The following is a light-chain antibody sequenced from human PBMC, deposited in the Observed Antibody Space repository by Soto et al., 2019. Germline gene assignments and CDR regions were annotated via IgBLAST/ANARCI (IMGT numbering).Light chain of an antibody. CDR3: SSYAGSNNLV. Sequence: QSVLTQPPSASGSPGQSVTISCTGTSSDIGGYDYVSWYQQHPGKAPKLIIYEVNKRPPGVPDRFSGSKSGNTASLIVSGLQAEDEADYYCSSYAGSNNLVFAGGTKLTVL. J-gene: IGLJ3*02. V-gene: IGLV2-8*01. CDR2: EVN. CDR1: SSDIGGYDY.